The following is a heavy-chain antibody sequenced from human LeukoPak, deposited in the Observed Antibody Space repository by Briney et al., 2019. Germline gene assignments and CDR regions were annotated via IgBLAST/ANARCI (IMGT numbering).Heavy chain of an antibody. D-gene: IGHD3-22*01. CDR3: AKKGDSSGYFFDY. Sequence: QPGGSLRLSRAASGFTFSSYGMHWVRQAPGKGLEWVAVISSDGSNEYYTNSVKGRFTISRDNSKNTLYLQMNSLRTEDTAVYYCAKKGDSSGYFFDYWGQGTLVTVSS. CDR2: ISSDGSNE. V-gene: IGHV3-30*18. CDR1: GFTFSSYG. J-gene: IGHJ4*02.